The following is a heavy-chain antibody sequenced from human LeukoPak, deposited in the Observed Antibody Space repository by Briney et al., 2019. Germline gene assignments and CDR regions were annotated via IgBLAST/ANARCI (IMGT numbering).Heavy chain of an antibody. CDR3: ARGAYTSSRFDP. J-gene: IGHJ5*02. D-gene: IGHD6-6*01. CDR2: IYYSGST. CDR1: GGSISSYY. V-gene: IGHV4-59*05. Sequence: SETLSLTCTVSGGSISSYYWSWIRQPPGKGLEWIGSIYYSGSTYYTPSLKSRVTISVDTSRNQFSLKLSSVTAADTAMYYCARGAYTSSRFDPWGQGTLVTVSS.